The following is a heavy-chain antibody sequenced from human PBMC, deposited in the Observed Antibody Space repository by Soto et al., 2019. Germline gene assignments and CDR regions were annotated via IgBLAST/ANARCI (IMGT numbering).Heavy chain of an antibody. CDR3: ARDRGSYALDY. J-gene: IGHJ4*02. CDR2: ISANNGNT. CDR1: VYTFTTYG. V-gene: IGHV1-18*01. Sequence: VSLVHSGLELKNPGASLKVSCKASVYTFTTYGISWGRRAPDQGFEWMGWISANNGNTNYEQKLQGRVTLTTDTSTSTAYMELRSLRSDDTAVYYCARDRGSYALDYWGQGTLVTVSS. D-gene: IGHD1-26*01.